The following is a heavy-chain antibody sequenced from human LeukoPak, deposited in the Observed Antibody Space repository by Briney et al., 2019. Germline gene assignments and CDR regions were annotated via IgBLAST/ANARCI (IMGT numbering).Heavy chain of an antibody. CDR3: ARIPGGSGSQYDY. V-gene: IGHV3-74*01. J-gene: IGHJ4*02. Sequence: GESLRLSCAASGFTFSSYWMHWVRQAPGKGLVWVARINSSRSSTFYADSVKGRFTTSRDNAENTLYLQMTSLRADDTAVYYCARIPGGSGSQYDYWGQGTLVIVSS. CDR1: GFTFSSYW. CDR2: INSSRSST. D-gene: IGHD3-10*01.